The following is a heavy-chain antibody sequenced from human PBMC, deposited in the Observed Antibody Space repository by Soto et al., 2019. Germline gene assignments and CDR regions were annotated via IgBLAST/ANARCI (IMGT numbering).Heavy chain of an antibody. V-gene: IGHV3-21*01. D-gene: IGHD6-13*01. CDR1: GFTFSSYS. CDR2: ISSSSYI. Sequence: GGSLRLSCAASGFTFSSYSMNWVRQAPGKGLEWVSSISSSSYIYYADSVKGRFTISRDNAKNSLYLQMNSLRAEDTAVYYCARDREQLVRVFDYWGQGTLVTVSS. CDR3: ARDREQLVRVFDY. J-gene: IGHJ4*02.